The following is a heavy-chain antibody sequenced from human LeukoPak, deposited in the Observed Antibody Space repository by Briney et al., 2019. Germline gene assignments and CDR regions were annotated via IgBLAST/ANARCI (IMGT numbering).Heavy chain of an antibody. J-gene: IGHJ4*02. D-gene: IGHD3-22*01. CDR3: ARADSSGYYYGVDY. CDR2: ISRSSSYI. Sequence: GGSLRLACAVSGFTVSSNYMSWVRQAPGKGLEWVSSISRSSSYIYYADSVKGRFTISRDNAKNSLYLQMNSLRAEDTAVYYCARADSSGYYYGVDYWGQGTLVTVSS. CDR1: GFTVSSNY. V-gene: IGHV3-21*01.